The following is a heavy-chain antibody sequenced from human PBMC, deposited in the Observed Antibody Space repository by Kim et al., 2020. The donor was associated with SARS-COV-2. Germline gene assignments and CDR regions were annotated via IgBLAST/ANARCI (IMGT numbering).Heavy chain of an antibody. CDR1: GGSISSSSYY. J-gene: IGHJ6*02. D-gene: IGHD2-2*01. V-gene: IGHV4-39*01. CDR3: ARLSPSRCSSTSCYGGGLEYYYYYGMDV. Sequence: SETLSLTCTVSGGSISSSSYYWGWIRQPPGKGLEWIGSIYYSGSTYYNPSLKSRVTISVDTSKNQFSLKLSSVTAADTAVYYCARLSPSRCSSTSCYGGGLEYYYYYGMDVWGQGTTVTVSS. CDR2: IYYSGST.